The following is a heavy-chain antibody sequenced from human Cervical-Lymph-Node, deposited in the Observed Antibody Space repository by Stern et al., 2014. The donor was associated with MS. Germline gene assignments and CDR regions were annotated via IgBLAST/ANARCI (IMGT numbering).Heavy chain of an antibody. CDR1: GGSISSGDYY. D-gene: IGHD2-2*01. J-gene: IGHJ5*02. CDR2: IYYSGSH. CDR3: ASANCSSTSCPNWFDP. V-gene: IGHV4-30-4*01. Sequence: QVQLQESGPGLVKPSQTLSLTCTVSGGSISSGDYYWSWIRQPPGKGLEWIGYIYYSGSHYYNPSLKSRVTISVDSATNHFSLKLSSVAAADTAVYYCASANCSSTSCPNWFDPWGQGTLVTVSS.